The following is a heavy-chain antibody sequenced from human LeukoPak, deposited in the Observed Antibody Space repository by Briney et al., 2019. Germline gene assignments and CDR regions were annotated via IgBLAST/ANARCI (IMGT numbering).Heavy chain of an antibody. V-gene: IGHV4-34*01. D-gene: IGHD2-15*01. Sequence: PSETLSLTCAVYGGSFSGYYWSWIRQPPGKGQEWIGEINHSGSTNYNPSLKSRVTISVDTSKNQFSLKLSSVTAADTAVYYCARGPQIAMVVAAHYYYFDYWGQGTLVTVSS. CDR1: GGSFSGYY. J-gene: IGHJ4*02. CDR3: ARGPQIAMVVAAHYYYFDY. CDR2: INHSGST.